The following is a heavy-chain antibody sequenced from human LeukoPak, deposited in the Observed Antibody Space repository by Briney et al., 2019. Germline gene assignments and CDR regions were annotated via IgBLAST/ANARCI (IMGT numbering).Heavy chain of an antibody. D-gene: IGHD7-27*01. J-gene: IGHJ4*01. CDR1: GFTFSRYA. CDR3: AKNLGPQ. V-gene: IGHV3-23*01. Sequence: GGSLRLSCAASGFTFSRYAMSWVCQAPGKGLEWVSSISGSGGSPYYADSVKGRFTVSGDTSKNTLYLQMNSLRAEDTAVYYWAKNLGPQWGQGTLVTGSS. CDR2: ISGSGGSP.